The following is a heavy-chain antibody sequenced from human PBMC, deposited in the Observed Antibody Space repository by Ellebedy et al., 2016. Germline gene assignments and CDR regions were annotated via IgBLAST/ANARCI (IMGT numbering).Heavy chain of an antibody. J-gene: IGHJ4*02. Sequence: VSVKVSCKASGYTFTSYYIHWVRQAPGQGLEWMGIINPSGGRTNYAQKLQGRVTMTRDASTSTVYMELSSLRSEDTAVYYCARAHYGSGSYSHFDYWGQGTLVTVSS. D-gene: IGHD3-10*01. V-gene: IGHV1-46*01. CDR1: GYTFTSYY. CDR3: ARAHYGSGSYSHFDY. CDR2: INPSGGRT.